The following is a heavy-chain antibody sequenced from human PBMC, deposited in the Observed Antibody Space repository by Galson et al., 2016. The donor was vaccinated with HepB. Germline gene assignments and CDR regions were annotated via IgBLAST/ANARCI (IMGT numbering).Heavy chain of an antibody. D-gene: IGHD1-26*01. V-gene: IGHV3-33*01. CDR3: ARDQRSYYPDGAFDI. CDR1: GFMFNRYG. J-gene: IGHJ3*02. CDR2: IWSDGRNR. Sequence: SLRLSCAASGFMFNRYGMHWVRQAPGKGLEWVAVIWSDGRNRYYADSVKGRFTISRDNSKNTLYVQMNSLRAEDTAVYYCARDQRSYYPDGAFDIWGQGTMVSVSS.